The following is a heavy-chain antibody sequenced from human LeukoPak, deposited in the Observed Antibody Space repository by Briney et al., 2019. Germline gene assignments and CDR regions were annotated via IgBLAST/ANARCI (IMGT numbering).Heavy chain of an antibody. CDR2: IYNSGST. J-gene: IGHJ5*02. Sequence: KPSETLSLTCTVSGFSISSYYWTWIRQPPGKGLEWIAYIYNSGSTNYNPSLKSRVTISVDTSKNQFSLKLSSVTAADTAVYYCARINYKYGSGTLGWFDLWGQGTLVTVSS. V-gene: IGHV4-59*01. D-gene: IGHD3-10*01. CDR3: ARINYKYGSGTLGWFDL. CDR1: GFSISSYY.